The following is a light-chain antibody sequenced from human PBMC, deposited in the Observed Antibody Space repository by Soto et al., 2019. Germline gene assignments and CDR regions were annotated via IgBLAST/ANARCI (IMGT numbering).Light chain of an antibody. CDR3: QQYGSSSWT. Sequence: DIVLTQSPLSLPVTAGEPASVSCRSSQSLLHSNGYTYLDWYLQKPGQSPQLLIYWGSNRASGVPDRFSGSGSGTDFTLTISRLEPEDFAVYYCQQYGSSSWTFGQGTKV. CDR2: WGS. J-gene: IGKJ1*01. V-gene: IGKV2-28*01. CDR1: QSLLHSNGYTY.